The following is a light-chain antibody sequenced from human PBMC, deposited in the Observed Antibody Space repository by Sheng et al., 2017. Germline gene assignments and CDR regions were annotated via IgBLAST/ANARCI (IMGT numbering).Light chain of an antibody. CDR2: DVS. Sequence: SALTQPASLSGSPGQSVTISCTGTSSDVGGYNYVSWYQHHPGKAPKVMIYDVSKRPSGVPDRFSGSKSGNTASLTVSGLQAEDEADYYCSSYAGGNNYVFGTGTKVTVL. CDR1: SSDVGGYNY. V-gene: IGLV2-8*01. CDR3: SSYAGGNNYV. J-gene: IGLJ1*01.